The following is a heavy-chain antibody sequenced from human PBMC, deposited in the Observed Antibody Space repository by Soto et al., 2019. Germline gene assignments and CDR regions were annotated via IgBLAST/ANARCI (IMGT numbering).Heavy chain of an antibody. CDR1: GGPFSSHT. J-gene: IGHJ2*01. Sequence: QDQLVQSGAEVKKPGSSVKVSCKAFGGPFSSHTFSWVRQAPGQGLEWMGRIIPALGTTTYAQKFQGRVTITADESVTTVYRELNSLRTEETAGYYCARPDFGDYWYFDLWGRGTLVTVSS. V-gene: IGHV1-69*08. CDR2: IIPALGTT. D-gene: IGHD4-17*01. CDR3: ARPDFGDYWYFDL.